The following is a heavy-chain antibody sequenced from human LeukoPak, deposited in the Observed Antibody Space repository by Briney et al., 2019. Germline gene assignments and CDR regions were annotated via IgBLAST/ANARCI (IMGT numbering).Heavy chain of an antibody. D-gene: IGHD6-13*01. Sequence: GGFLRLSCAASGFTFRKYWLHWDRQAPGKGLVWVSRINPDDGSTSYADSVKGRFTISRDNSKNTLYLQMNSLRAEDTAVYYCAKTSSSSWKYFDYWGQGTLVTVSS. V-gene: IGHV3-74*01. CDR2: INPDDGST. J-gene: IGHJ4*02. CDR3: AKTSSSSWKYFDY. CDR1: GFTFRKYW.